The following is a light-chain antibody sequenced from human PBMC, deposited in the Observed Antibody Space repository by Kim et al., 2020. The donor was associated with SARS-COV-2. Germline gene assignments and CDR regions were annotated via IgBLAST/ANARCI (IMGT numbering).Light chain of an antibody. CDR2: YDS. Sequence: APGKAARITRGGNNIGSKSVHGYQQKPGQATVLVSYYDSERPSGIPERFSGSNSGNTANLTISRVEAGDEADYYCQVWDSSSDHPVFGGGTQLTVL. CDR1: NIGSKS. J-gene: IGLJ3*02. V-gene: IGLV3-21*04. CDR3: QVWDSSSDHPV.